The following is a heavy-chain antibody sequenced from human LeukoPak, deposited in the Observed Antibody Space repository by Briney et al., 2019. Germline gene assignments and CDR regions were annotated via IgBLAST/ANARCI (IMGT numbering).Heavy chain of an antibody. CDR2: MNPNSGNI. D-gene: IGHD6-19*01. Sequence: ASMEVSCKSSGYTFTNYDVNWVRQAPGQGLEWMGWMNPNSGNIGYAQKFQGRITMTTDTSISTAYLELTDLRSDDTAVYYCARRARYSGGWYDVFDVWGLGTMVTVSS. J-gene: IGHJ3*01. V-gene: IGHV1-8*01. CDR3: ARRARYSGGWYDVFDV. CDR1: GYTFTNYD.